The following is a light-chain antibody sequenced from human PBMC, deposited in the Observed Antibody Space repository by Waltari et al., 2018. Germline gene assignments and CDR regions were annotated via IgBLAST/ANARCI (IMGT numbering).Light chain of an antibody. CDR3: ATWDDSRNVWV. V-gene: IGLV1-44*01. Sequence: QSVLTQPPSASGTPGQRVTISCSGSSSNIGRNIVNWYQQLPGTGPKLLIYTNNQRPSGVPDRFSGSKSGSSASLAISGLQSADEADYYCATWDDSRNVWVFGGGTKLTVL. J-gene: IGLJ3*02. CDR1: SSNIGRNI. CDR2: TNN.